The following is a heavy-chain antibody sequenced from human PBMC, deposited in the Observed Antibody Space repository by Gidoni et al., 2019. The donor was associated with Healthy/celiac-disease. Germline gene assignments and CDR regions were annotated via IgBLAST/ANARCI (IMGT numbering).Heavy chain of an antibody. D-gene: IGHD5-12*01. J-gene: IGHJ5*02. CDR3: AREAGGYEEDNWFDP. CDR1: GFHFRRYG. CDR2: IWYDGSNK. Sequence: QVQLVESGGGVVQPGRSLRLSCAASGFHFRRYGMHWVRQAPGKGLEGVAVIWYDGSNKYYADSVKGRFTISRDNSKNTLYLQMNSLRAEDTAVYYCAREAGGYEEDNWFDPWGQGTLVTVSS. V-gene: IGHV3-33*01.